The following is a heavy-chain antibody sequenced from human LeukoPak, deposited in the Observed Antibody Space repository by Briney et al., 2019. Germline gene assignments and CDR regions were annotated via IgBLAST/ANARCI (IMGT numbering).Heavy chain of an antibody. V-gene: IGHV3-7*03. CDR3: AKGAGAHYYYYYMDV. J-gene: IGHJ6*03. D-gene: IGHD3-10*01. Sequence: GGSLRLSCAASGFTFSSYWMSWVRQAPGKGLEWVANIKQDGSEKYYVDSVKGRFTISRDNSKNSLYLQMNSLRAEDTALYYCAKGAGAHYYYYYMDVWGKGTTVTVSS. CDR1: GFTFSSYW. CDR2: IKQDGSEK.